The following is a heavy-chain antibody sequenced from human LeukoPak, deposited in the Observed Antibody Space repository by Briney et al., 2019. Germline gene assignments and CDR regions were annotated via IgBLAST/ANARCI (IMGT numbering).Heavy chain of an antibody. CDR1: GGSFSGYY. D-gene: IGHD6-19*01. J-gene: IGHJ3*02. CDR2: IYYSGST. CDR3: ARGRIAVYTFDI. V-gene: IGHV4-59*01. Sequence: PSETLSLTCAVYGGSFSGYYWSWIRQPPGKGLEWIGYIYYSGSTNYNPSLKSRVTISVDTSKNQFSLKLSSVTAADTAVYYCARGRIAVYTFDIWGQGTMVTVSS.